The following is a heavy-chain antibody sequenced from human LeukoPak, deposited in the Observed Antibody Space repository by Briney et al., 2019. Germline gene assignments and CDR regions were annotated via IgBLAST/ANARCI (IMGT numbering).Heavy chain of an antibody. Sequence: GGSLRLSCAASGFTFSSYWMSWVRQAPGKGLEWVANIKQDGSKTYYVDSVKGRFTISRDNAKNSLYLQMNSLRAEDAAVYYCARDLTYDFWSGYYSGYYYMDVWGKGTAVTVSS. V-gene: IGHV3-7*01. CDR3: ARDLTYDFWSGYYSGYYYMDV. CDR1: GFTFSSYW. D-gene: IGHD3-3*01. J-gene: IGHJ6*03. CDR2: IKQDGSKT.